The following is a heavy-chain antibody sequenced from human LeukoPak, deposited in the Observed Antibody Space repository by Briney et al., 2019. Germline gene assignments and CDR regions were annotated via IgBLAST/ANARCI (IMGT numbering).Heavy chain of an antibody. D-gene: IGHD5-12*01. CDR3: ARDWGSTGYDLYDS. V-gene: IGHV3-7*01. CDR1: GFTFSSYW. J-gene: IGHJ4*02. CDR2: IKQDGSEK. Sequence: SGGSLRLSCAASGFTFSSYWMSWVRQAPGKGLEWVANIKQDGSEKYCVDSVKGRFTISRDNAKNSLDLQMDSLRAEDTAVYYCARDWGSTGYDLYDSWGQGTLVTVSS.